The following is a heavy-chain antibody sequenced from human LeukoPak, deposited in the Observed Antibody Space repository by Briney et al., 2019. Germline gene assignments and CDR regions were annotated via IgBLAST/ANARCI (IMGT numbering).Heavy chain of an antibody. D-gene: IGHD2-21*01. Sequence: SETLSLTCTVSGGSIGTYYWSWIRQPPGKGLEYIGYIYYSGSTNYNPSLKSRVTISVDTSKNQFSLNLSSVTAADTAVYNCARRTVVEVAFDIWGQGTMVTVSS. J-gene: IGHJ3*02. V-gene: IGHV4-59*08. CDR3: ARRTVVEVAFDI. CDR1: GGSIGTYY. CDR2: IYYSGST.